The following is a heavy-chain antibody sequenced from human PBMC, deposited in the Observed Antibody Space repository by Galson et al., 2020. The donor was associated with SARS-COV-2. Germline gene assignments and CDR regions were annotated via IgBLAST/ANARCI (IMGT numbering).Heavy chain of an antibody. CDR3: AKGPRYYDSNGYQPFDY. D-gene: IGHD3-22*01. CDR2: ISGGGGTT. CDR1: GFTFSNYA. J-gene: IGHJ4*02. V-gene: IGHV3-23*01. Sequence: GGSLRLSCTASGFTFSNYAMSWVRQAPGKGLEWVSDISGGGGTTFYGDSLKGRVTISRDNSKNTVYLQMNSLRAEDTAVYYCAKGPRYYDSNGYQPFDYWGQGTLVTVSS.